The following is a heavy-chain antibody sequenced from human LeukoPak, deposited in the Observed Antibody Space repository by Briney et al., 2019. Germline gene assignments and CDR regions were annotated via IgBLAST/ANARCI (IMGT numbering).Heavy chain of an antibody. D-gene: IGHD1-1*01. J-gene: IGHJ4*02. CDR2: FHSSGST. V-gene: IGHV4-39*01. CDR3: ARGRLRTGCDS. CDR1: GDSTASASYY. Sequence: PETLSLTCTVSGDSTASASYYWGWIRQSPGKGLEYIGTFHSSGSTHCNPSPKSRVTISVDTSKRQLSLKLSSVTAADTALYYCARGRLRTGCDSWGQGILVTVSS.